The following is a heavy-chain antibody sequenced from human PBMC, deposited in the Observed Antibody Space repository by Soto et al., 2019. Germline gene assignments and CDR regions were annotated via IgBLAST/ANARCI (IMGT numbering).Heavy chain of an antibody. CDR1: GGSIRSGGSY. D-gene: IGHD1-1*01. CDR2: IYYSGST. Sequence: QVQLQESGPGLVKPSQTLSLTCTVSGGSIRSGGSYWSWIRQHPGKGLDWIGYIYYSGSTYYNPSLMGRITLSVDTSKNQFSLHLSSVTAADTAVYHCAREWGDTTVGLGPNAMDCWGPGTLVTVSS. CDR3: AREWGDTTVGLGPNAMDC. J-gene: IGHJ4*02. V-gene: IGHV4-31*03.